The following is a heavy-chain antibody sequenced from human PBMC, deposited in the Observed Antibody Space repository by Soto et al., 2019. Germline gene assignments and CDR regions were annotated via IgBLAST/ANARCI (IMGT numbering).Heavy chain of an antibody. CDR2: TYYRSKWYN. J-gene: IGHJ6*02. D-gene: IGHD6-19*01. CDR3: ARDSVAGTAYYYYYYGMDV. CDR1: GDSVSTNSAA. Sequence: PSQTLSLTCAISGDSVSTNSAAWNWIRQSPSRGLEWLGRTYYRSKWYNDYAVSVKSRITINPDTSKNQFSLQLNSVTPEDTAVYYCARDSVAGTAYYYYYYGMDVWGQGTTVTVSS. V-gene: IGHV6-1*01.